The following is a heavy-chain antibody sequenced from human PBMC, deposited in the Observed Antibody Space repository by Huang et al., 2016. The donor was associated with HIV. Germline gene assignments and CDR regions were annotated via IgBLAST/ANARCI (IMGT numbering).Heavy chain of an antibody. J-gene: IGHJ4*02. CDR2: NYYSGNT. Sequence: QVQLQESGPGLVKPSETLSLTCTVSGGSVSSGSYYWSWIRQPPGKGLEWIGDIYNYYSGNTNYNPSRKSRVSITVDPSRNQFSLKVSSVTAADTAVYYCVAYHRRRAAHNFDYWGQGTLVTVSS. CDR1: GGSVSSGSYY. CDR3: VAYHRRRAAHNFDY. V-gene: IGHV4-61*01. D-gene: IGHD6-6*01.